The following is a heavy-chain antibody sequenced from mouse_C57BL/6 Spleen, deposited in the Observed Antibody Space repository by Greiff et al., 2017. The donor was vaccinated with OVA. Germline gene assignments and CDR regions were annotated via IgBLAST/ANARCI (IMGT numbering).Heavy chain of an antibody. D-gene: IGHD1-1*01. Sequence: EVQRVESGGGLVKPGGSLKLSCAASGFTFSDYGMHWVRPAPETGLEWVAYISSGSSTIYYADTVKGRFTISRDNAKNTLFLQMTSLRSEDTAMYYCAGGVTTVYAMYYWGQGTSVTVSS. V-gene: IGHV5-17*01. CDR1: GFTFSDYG. J-gene: IGHJ4*01. CDR2: ISSGSSTI. CDR3: AGGVTTVYAMYY.